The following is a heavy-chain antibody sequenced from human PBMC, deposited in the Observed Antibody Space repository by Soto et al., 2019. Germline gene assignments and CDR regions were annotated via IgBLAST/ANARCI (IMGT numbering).Heavy chain of an antibody. CDR1: GSSFTSYW. J-gene: IGHJ3*02. Sequence: PGESLKISCKGTGSSFTSYWIGWVRQMPGKGLEWMGIIYPGDSDTRYSPSFQGQVTISADKSISTAYLQWSCLKSSDTAMYYCARELGTNDAFDIWGQGTMVTVSS. D-gene: IGHD7-27*01. CDR2: IYPGDSDT. V-gene: IGHV5-51*01. CDR3: ARELGTNDAFDI.